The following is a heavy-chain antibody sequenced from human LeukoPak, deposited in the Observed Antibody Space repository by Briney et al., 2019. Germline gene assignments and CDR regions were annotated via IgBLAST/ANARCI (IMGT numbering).Heavy chain of an antibody. V-gene: IGHV3-23*01. D-gene: IGHD2-15*01. Sequence: GGSLRLSCAASGFTFSTYAMTWVRQAPGKGLEGVSVISGSGGTTYYADSVKGRVTLSRDNSKNTVFLQMNSLRAEDTAVYYCAKSIGGVVVVAADYWGQGTLVTVSS. J-gene: IGHJ4*02. CDR1: GFTFSTYA. CDR3: AKSIGGVVVVAADY. CDR2: ISGSGGTT.